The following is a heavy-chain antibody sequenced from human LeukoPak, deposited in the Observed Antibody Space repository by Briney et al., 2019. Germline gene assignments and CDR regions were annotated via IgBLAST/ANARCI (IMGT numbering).Heavy chain of an antibody. CDR3: ARVGIAVAASSGYYYGMDV. Sequence: ASVKVSCKASGGTFSSYAISWVRQAPGQGLEWMGGIIPIFGTANYTQKFQGRVTITADESMSTAYMELSSLRSEDTAVYYCARVGIAVAASSGYYYGMDVWGQGATVTVSS. D-gene: IGHD6-19*01. CDR2: IIPIFGTA. CDR1: GGTFSSYA. J-gene: IGHJ6*02. V-gene: IGHV1-69*13.